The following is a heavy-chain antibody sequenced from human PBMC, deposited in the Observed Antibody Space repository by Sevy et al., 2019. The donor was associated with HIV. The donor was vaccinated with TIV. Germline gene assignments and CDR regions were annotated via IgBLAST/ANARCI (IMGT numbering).Heavy chain of an antibody. CDR3: ARRVAAAGQGNEYFQH. Sequence: SETLSLTCTVSGGSITDKKYYWAWIRQPPGKGLEWIGRISYGGSTYYNPSLQSRATLSVDTCKNHFSLNLSSVTAADTAKYYCARRVAAAGQGNEYFQHWGRGTLVTVSS. CDR2: ISYGGST. CDR1: GGSITDKKYY. D-gene: IGHD6-13*01. J-gene: IGHJ1*01. V-gene: IGHV4-39*01.